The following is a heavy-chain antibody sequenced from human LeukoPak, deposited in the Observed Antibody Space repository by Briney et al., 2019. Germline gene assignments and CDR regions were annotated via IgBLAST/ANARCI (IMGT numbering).Heavy chain of an antibody. Sequence: GGSLRLSCAASGFTFSDYYMSWIRQAPGKGLEWVSYISSSGSTIYYADSVKGRFTISRDNAKNSLYLQMNSLRAEDTAVYYCARVEGDNYDSSGYYYAVSAFDIWGQGTMVTVSS. D-gene: IGHD3-22*01. CDR2: ISSSGSTI. CDR1: GFTFSDYY. V-gene: IGHV3-11*04. J-gene: IGHJ3*02. CDR3: ARVEGDNYDSSGYYYAVSAFDI.